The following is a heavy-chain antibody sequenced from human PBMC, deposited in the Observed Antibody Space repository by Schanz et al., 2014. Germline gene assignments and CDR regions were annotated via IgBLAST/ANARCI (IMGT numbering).Heavy chain of an antibody. Sequence: QVQLVESGGGVVQFGRSLRLSCAASGFTFSSYGMHWVRQAPGKGLEWVAAMSYDGSIKYYGDSVKGRFTISRDRFQNTLYLRMSSLRAEDTAVYYCARPRFDYGEVDYWGEGTLVTVSS. J-gene: IGHJ4*02. V-gene: IGHV3-33*01. D-gene: IGHD4-17*01. CDR1: GFTFSSYG. CDR3: ARPRFDYGEVDY. CDR2: MSYDGSIK.